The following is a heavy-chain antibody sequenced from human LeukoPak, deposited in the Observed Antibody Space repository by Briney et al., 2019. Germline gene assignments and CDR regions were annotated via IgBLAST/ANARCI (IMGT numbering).Heavy chain of an antibody. V-gene: IGHV4-34*01. Sequence: PSETLSLTCAVYGESFSGYYWSWIRQPPGKGLGWIGEINHSGSTNYNPSLKSRVTISVDTSKNQFSLKLSSVTAADTAVYYCARGSVTGYDYWGQGTLVTVSS. CDR2: INHSGST. J-gene: IGHJ4*02. CDR1: GESFSGYY. D-gene: IGHD5/OR15-5a*01. CDR3: ARGSVTGYDY.